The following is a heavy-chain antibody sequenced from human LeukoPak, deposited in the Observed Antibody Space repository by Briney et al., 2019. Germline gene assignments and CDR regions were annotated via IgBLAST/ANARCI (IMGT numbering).Heavy chain of an antibody. CDR2: INHSGST. CDR1: GGSFSGYY. J-gene: IGHJ4*02. V-gene: IGHV4-34*01. D-gene: IGHD3-22*01. CDR3: ARGRGGYNDSSGYYYGFDY. Sequence: SETLSLTCAVYGGSFSGYYWSWIRQPPGKGLEWIGEINHSGSTNYNPSLKSRVTISVDTSKNQFSLKLSSVTAADTAVYYCARGRGGYNDSSGYYYGFDYWGQGTLVTVSS.